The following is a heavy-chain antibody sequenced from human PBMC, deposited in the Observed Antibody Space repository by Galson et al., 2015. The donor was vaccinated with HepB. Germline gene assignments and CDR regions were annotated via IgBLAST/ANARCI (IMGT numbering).Heavy chain of an antibody. V-gene: IGHV1-69*13. CDR3: ASTAGRLVVGRNNNWFDP. CDR2: IIPIFGTA. J-gene: IGHJ5*02. D-gene: IGHD1-26*01. Sequence: SVKVSCKASGGTFSSYAISWVRQAPGQGLEWMGGIIPIFGTANYAQKFQGRVTITADESTSTAYMELSSLRSEDTAVYYCASTAGRLVVGRNNNWFDPWGQGTLVTVSS. CDR1: GGTFSSYA.